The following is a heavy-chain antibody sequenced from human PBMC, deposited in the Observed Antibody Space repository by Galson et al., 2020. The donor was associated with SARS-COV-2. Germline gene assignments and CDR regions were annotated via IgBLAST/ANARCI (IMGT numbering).Heavy chain of an antibody. CDR3: ARDNYYYDSSGYYKYNWFDP. D-gene: IGHD3-22*01. Sequence: SETLSLTCTVSGGSISSSSYYWGWIRQPPGKGLEWIGSIYYSGSTYYNPSLKSRATIPVDTSKNQFSLKLSSVTAADTAVYYCARDNYYYDSSGYYKYNWFDPWGQGTLVTVSS. V-gene: IGHV4-39*07. CDR1: GGSISSSSYY. CDR2: IYYSGST. J-gene: IGHJ5*02.